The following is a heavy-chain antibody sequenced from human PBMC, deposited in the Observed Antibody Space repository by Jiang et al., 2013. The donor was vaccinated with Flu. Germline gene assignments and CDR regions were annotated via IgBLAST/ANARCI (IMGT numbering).Heavy chain of an antibody. Sequence: KPTQTLTLTCTFSGFSLSTSGMCVSWIRQPPGKALEWLALIDWDDDKYYSTSLKTRLTISKDTSKNQVVLTMTNMDPVDTATYYCARTIIYGDYYYGMDVWGQGTTVTVSS. CDR2: IDWDDDK. D-gene: IGHD4-17*01. CDR3: ARTIIYGDYYYGMDV. V-gene: IGHV2-70*01. CDR1: GFSLSTSGMC. J-gene: IGHJ6*02.